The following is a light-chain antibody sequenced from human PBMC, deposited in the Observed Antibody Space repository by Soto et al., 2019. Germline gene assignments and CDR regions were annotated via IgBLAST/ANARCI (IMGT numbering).Light chain of an antibody. CDR2: DAS. CDR1: QSISSW. Sequence: DIQMTQSPSTLSPSVGDRVTITCRASQSISSWLARYQQKPGKAPKLLIYDASSLESGVPSRFSGSGSGTEFSLPISSLQPDDFATYYCQQYNSYWTFGQGTKVEIK. CDR3: QQYNSYWT. J-gene: IGKJ1*01. V-gene: IGKV1-5*01.